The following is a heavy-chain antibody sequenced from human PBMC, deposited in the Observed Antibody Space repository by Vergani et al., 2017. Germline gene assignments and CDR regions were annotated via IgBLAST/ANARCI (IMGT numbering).Heavy chain of an antibody. CDR3: ARERRRDRERYYGMDV. J-gene: IGHJ6*02. V-gene: IGHV4-38-2*02. D-gene: IGHD5-24*01. CDR1: GYSISSGYY. CDR2: IYHSGST. Sequence: QVQLQESGPGLVKPSETLSLTCTVSGYSISSGYYWGWIRQPPGKGLEWIGSIYHSGSTYYNPSLKSRVTISVDTSKNQFSLKLSSVTAADTAVYYCARERRRDRERYYGMDVWGQGTTVTVSS.